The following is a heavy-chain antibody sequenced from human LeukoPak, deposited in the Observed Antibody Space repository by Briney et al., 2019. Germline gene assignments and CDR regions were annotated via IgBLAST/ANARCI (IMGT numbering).Heavy chain of an antibody. CDR3: ARVINPPRGGFDI. CDR2: VFDSEYI. Sequence: SETLSLTCTVSGDSISSFRWNLIRQSPGKGLEWIGIVFDSEYIDYNPSLKSRMSMSRDTSKNQISLRLTSVTAADTAVYYCARVINPPRGGFDIWGQGTMVTVSS. CDR1: GDSISSFR. J-gene: IGHJ3*02. V-gene: IGHV4-59*01. D-gene: IGHD2-15*01.